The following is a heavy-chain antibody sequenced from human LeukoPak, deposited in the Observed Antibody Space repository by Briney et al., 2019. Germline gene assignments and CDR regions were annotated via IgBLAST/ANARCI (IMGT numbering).Heavy chain of an antibody. CDR2: IKHSGST. D-gene: IGHD6-19*01. V-gene: IGHV4-34*01. Sequence: SETLSLTCAVYGGSFSGYYWSWIRQPPGKGLEWIGEIKHSGSTNYNPSLKSRVTISVDTSKNQFSLKLSSVTAADTAVYYCARAPIAVASIDYWGQGTLVTVSS. J-gene: IGHJ4*02. CDR3: ARAPIAVASIDY. CDR1: GGSFSGYY.